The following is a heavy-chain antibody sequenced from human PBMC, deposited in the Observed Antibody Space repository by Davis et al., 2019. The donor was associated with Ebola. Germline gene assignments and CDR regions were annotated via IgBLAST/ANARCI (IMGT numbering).Heavy chain of an antibody. CDR1: GFTVSSNY. J-gene: IGHJ4*02. D-gene: IGHD4-17*01. V-gene: IGHV3-53*05. CDR2: IYSGGST. CDR3: VKAQATVTIILAY. Sequence: GESLKISCAASGFTVSSNYMSWVRQARGKGLEWVSVIYSGGSTNYADSVKGRFTISRDNSKNTLYLQMTSLGAEDTAVYYCVKAQATVTIILAYWGQGTLVTVSS.